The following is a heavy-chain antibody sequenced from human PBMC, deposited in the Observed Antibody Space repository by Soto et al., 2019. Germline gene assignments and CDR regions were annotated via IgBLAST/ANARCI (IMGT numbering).Heavy chain of an antibody. J-gene: IGHJ5*02. Sequence: QVQLQESGPGLVKPSETLSLTCTVSGGSISSYYWSWIRQPPGKGLEWIGYIYYSGSTNYNPSLKSRVTISVDTSKNQFSLKLSSVTAADTAVYYCARAPDPYLEYYYDSSGFDPWGQGTLVTVSS. CDR3: ARAPDPYLEYYYDSSGFDP. D-gene: IGHD3-22*01. CDR2: IYYSGST. CDR1: GGSISSYY. V-gene: IGHV4-59*01.